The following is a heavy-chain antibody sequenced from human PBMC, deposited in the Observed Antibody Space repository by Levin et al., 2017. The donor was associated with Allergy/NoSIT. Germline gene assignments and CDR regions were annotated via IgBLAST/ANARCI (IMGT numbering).Heavy chain of an antibody. D-gene: IGHD2-15*01. J-gene: IGHJ6*04. CDR1: GFTFSGSA. CDR3: TRGPYCSGGSCYSARDV. V-gene: IGHV3-73*01. Sequence: KVSCAASGFTFSGSAMHWVRQASGKGLEWVGRIGSKANSYATAYAASVKGRFTISRDDSKNTAYLQMNSLKTEDTAVYYCTRGPYCSGGSCYSARDVWGKGTTVTVSS. CDR2: IGSKANSYAT.